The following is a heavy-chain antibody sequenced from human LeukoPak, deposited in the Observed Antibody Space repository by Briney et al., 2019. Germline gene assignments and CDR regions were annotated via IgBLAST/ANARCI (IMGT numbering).Heavy chain of an antibody. D-gene: IGHD6-19*01. CDR3: ARGFSGSEQWLNWFDP. V-gene: IGHV4-38-2*02. Sequence: SETLSLTCTVSGYSISSGYYWGGIRQPPGKGLGGIGSIDHSGSTYYNPSLKSRVTISVDTSKNQFSLKLSSVTAADTAVYYCARGFSGSEQWLNWFDPWGQGTLVTVSS. CDR1: GYSISSGYY. J-gene: IGHJ5*02. CDR2: IDHSGST.